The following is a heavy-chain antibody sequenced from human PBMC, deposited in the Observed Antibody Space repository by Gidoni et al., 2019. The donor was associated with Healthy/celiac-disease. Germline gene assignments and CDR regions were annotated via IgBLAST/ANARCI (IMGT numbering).Heavy chain of an antibody. J-gene: IGHJ4*02. Sequence: QVQLVESGGGVVQPGRSLRLSCAASGFPFSSYGMHWVRQAPGKGLEWVAVISYDGSNKYYADSVKGRFTISRDNSKNTLYLQMNSLRAEDTAVYYCAKEGYSSSWYYFDYWGQGTLVTVSS. CDR3: AKEGYSSSWYYFDY. V-gene: IGHV3-30*18. CDR2: ISYDGSNK. CDR1: GFPFSSYG. D-gene: IGHD6-13*01.